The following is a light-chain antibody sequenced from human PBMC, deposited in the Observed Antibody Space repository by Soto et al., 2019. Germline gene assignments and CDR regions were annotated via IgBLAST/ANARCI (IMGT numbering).Light chain of an antibody. CDR3: QQYGSSPLT. J-gene: IGKJ1*01. CDR1: QSVSSSY. V-gene: IGKV3-20*01. CDR2: GAS. Sequence: EIVLTQSPATLPLPPGERATLSCRASQSVSSSYLAWYQQKPGQAPRLLIYGASTRATGVPGRFSGSGSGTEFTLTISRLEPEDFAVYYCQQYGSSPLTFGQGTKVDIK.